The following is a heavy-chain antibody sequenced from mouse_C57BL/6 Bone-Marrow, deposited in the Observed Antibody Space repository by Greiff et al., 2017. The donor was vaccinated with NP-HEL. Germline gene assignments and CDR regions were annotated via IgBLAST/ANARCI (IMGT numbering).Heavy chain of an antibody. Sequence: QVQLQQPGAELVRPGASVTLSCKASGYTFTDYEMHWVKQTPVHGLEWIGAIDPETGGTAYNQKFKGKAILTADKSSSTAYMELRSLTSEDSAVYYCTRNRAGNDYWGQGTTLTVSS. CDR1: GYTFTDYE. CDR2: IDPETGGT. J-gene: IGHJ2*01. CDR3: TRNRAGNDY. D-gene: IGHD3-1*01. V-gene: IGHV1-15*01.